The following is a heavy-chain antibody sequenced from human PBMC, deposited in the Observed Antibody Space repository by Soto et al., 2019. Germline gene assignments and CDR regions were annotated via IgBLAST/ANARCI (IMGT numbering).Heavy chain of an antibody. J-gene: IGHJ3*02. CDR3: AKDGQEGVELQRRGDAFDI. CDR1: GFTFDDYA. CDR2: ISWNSGSI. V-gene: IGHV3-9*01. Sequence: EVQLVESGGGLVQPGRSLRLSCAASGFTFDDYAMHWVRQAPGKGLEWVSGISWNSGSIGYAESVKGRFTISRDNAKNSLYMQMNSLSAEDTALYYCAKDGQEGVELQRRGDAFDIWGQGTMVTVSS. D-gene: IGHD1-1*01.